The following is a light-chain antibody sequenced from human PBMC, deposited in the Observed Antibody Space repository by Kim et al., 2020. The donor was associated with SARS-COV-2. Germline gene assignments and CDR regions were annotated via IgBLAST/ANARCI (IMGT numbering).Light chain of an antibody. CDR1: QSRLHSNGYNY. V-gene: IGKV2-28*01. Sequence: EPASISCSSSQSRLHSNGYNYLDWYLQKPGQSPQLLIYLGSNRASGVPDRFSGSGSGTDFTLKISRVEAEDVGVYYCMQALQTPRTFGQGTKLEIK. CDR2: LGS. CDR3: MQALQTPRT. J-gene: IGKJ2*01.